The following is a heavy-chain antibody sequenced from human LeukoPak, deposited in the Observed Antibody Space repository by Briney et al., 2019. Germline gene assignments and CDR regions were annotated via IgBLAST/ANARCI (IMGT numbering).Heavy chain of an antibody. Sequence: GGSLRLSCAASGFSVRTNYMNWVRQAPGKGLECVSLLYAGGSAYYADSVKGRFTISRDNSKNTVYLEMNSLRVEDTAVYYCARSLVVGATYPYHWGQGTLVTVSS. CDR3: ARSLVVGATYPYH. J-gene: IGHJ5*02. CDR1: GFSVRTNY. D-gene: IGHD1-26*01. CDR2: LYAGGSA. V-gene: IGHV3-66*01.